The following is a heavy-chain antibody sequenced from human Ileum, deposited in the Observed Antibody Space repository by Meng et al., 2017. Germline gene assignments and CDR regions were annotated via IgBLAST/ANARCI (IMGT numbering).Heavy chain of an antibody. D-gene: IGHD3-10*01. CDR3: ARDFYASGSPMIDSFDL. V-gene: IGHV4-4*07. J-gene: IGHJ3*01. Sequence: SETLSLTCTVSGASISSYYWSWIRQSATKGLELIGRIYPSGTTDYNPSLKSRVTLSLDTSKNQLSLKLSSVTAADTAVYYCARDFYASGSPMIDSFDLW. CDR2: IYPSGTT. CDR1: GASISSYY.